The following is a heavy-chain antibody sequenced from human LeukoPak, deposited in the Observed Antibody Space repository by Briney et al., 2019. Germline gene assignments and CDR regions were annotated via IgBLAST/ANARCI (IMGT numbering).Heavy chain of an antibody. CDR3: AIDMDSNMAGGYRTRAFDI. V-gene: IGHV1-46*01. CDR1: GYTFTSYY. CDR2: INPSGGST. D-gene: IGHD4-4*01. Sequence: ASVKVSCKASGYTFTSYYMHWVRQAPGQGLEWMGIINPSGGSTSYAQKFQGRVTKNRDPSTRNVYMELSRLSSEDTAVYYCAIDMDSNMAGGYRTRAFDIWGQGTRVSVSS. J-gene: IGHJ3*02.